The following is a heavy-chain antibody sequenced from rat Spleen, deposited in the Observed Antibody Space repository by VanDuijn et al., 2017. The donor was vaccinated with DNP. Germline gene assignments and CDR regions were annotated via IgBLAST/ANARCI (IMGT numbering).Heavy chain of an antibody. V-gene: IGHV5S23*01. CDR1: GFIFTDYA. CDR2: IGSDGYAP. D-gene: IGHD4-3*01. J-gene: IGHJ2*01. CDR3: IRWNSGHFDY. Sequence: EVRLVESGGGLVQPGGSLKLSCAASGFIFTDYAMAWVRQAPTKGLEWVAYIGSDGYAPYYGDSVKGRFTISRDNAKSTLYLQMNSLRSEDMATYYCIRWNSGHFDYWGQGVMVTVSS.